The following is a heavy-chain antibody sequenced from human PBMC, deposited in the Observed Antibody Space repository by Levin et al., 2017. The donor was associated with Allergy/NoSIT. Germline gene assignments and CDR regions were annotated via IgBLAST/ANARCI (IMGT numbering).Heavy chain of an antibody. Sequence: SCAASGFTFSSYSMNWVRQAPGKGLEWVSYISSSSSTIYYADSVKGRFTISRDNAKNSLYLQMNSLRDEDTAVYYCARSIAASYNWFDPWGQGTLVTVSS. J-gene: IGHJ5*02. V-gene: IGHV3-48*02. CDR1: GFTFSSYS. D-gene: IGHD6-6*01. CDR2: ISSSSSTI. CDR3: ARSIAASYNWFDP.